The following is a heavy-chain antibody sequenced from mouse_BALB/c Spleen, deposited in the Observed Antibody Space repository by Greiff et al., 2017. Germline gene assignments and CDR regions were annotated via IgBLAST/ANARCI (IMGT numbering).Heavy chain of an antibody. V-gene: IGHV1-67*01. Sequence: QVQLKESGPELVRPGVSVKISCKGSGYTFTDYAMHWVKQSHAKSLEWIGVISTYYGNTNYNQKFKGKATMTVDKSSSTAYMELARLTSEDSAIYYCARGATALFDYWGQGTTLTGSS. J-gene: IGHJ2*01. D-gene: IGHD1-2*01. CDR3: ARGATALFDY. CDR2: ISTYYGNT. CDR1: GYTFTDYA.